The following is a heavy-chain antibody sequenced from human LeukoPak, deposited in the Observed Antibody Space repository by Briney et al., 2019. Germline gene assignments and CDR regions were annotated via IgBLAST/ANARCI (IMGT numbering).Heavy chain of an antibody. J-gene: IGHJ5*02. CDR1: GYTFTSYD. CDR2: MNPNSGNT. CDR3: ARDFDFWTAFDP. Sequence: ASVKVSCKASGYTFTSYDINWVRQATGQGLEWIGWMNPNSGNTGYAQKFQGRVTITRNTSISTAYMELSSLRSGDTAVYYCARDFDFWTAFDPWGQGTLVTVSS. V-gene: IGHV1-8*03. D-gene: IGHD3/OR15-3a*01.